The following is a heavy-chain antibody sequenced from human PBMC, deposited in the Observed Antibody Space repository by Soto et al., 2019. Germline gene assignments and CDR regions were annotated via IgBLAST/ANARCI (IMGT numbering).Heavy chain of an antibody. CDR3: AGDVLAGEWLWSGASKAGSDY. CDR1: GGSISSSSYY. CDR2: IYYSGST. J-gene: IGHJ4*02. V-gene: IGHV4-39*02. D-gene: IGHD3-10*01. Sequence: SETLSLTCTVSGGSISSSSYYWGWIRQPPGKGLEWIGSIYYSGSTYYNPSLKSRVTISVDTSKNQFSLKLSSVTAADTAVYYCAGDVLAGEWLWSGASKAGSDYWPEGLLVTVSS.